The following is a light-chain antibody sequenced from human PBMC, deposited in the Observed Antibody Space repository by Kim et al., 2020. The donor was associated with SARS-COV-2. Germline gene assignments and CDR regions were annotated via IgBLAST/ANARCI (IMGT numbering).Light chain of an antibody. CDR2: GAS. CDR1: QSVSSSY. CDR3: QQYESPPMYT. J-gene: IGKJ2*01. V-gene: IGKV3-20*01. Sequence: EIVLTQSPGTLSLSPGERATLSCRASQSVSSSYLAWYQQKPGQAPRLLIYGASSRATGIPDRFSGSGSGTDFTLTISRLEPEDFAVYYCQQYESPPMYTFGQGTKVDI.